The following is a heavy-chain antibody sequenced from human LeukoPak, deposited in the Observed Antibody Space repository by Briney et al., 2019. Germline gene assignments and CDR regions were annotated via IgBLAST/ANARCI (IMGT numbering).Heavy chain of an antibody. CDR3: ARLTYYYGSGSAYGMDV. CDR1: GGSISSYY. V-gene: IGHV4-34*01. Sequence: SETLSLTCTVSGGSISSYYWSWIRQPPGKGLEWIGEINHSGSTNYNPSPKSRVTISVDTSKNQFSLKLSSVTAADTAVYYCARLTYYYGSGSAYGMDVWGQGTTVTVSS. CDR2: INHSGST. D-gene: IGHD3-10*01. J-gene: IGHJ6*02.